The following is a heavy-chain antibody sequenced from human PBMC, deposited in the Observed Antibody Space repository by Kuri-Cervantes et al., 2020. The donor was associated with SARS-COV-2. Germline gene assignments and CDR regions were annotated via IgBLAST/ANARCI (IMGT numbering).Heavy chain of an antibody. V-gene: IGHV4-34*01. Sequence: SETLSLTCTVSGGSISSYYWSWIRQPPGKGLEWIGEINHSGSTNYNPSLKSRVTISVDTSKNQFSLKLSSVTAADTAVYYCARRIEGAWFDPWGQGTLVTVSS. J-gene: IGHJ5*02. CDR1: GGSISSYY. CDR3: ARRIEGAWFDP. CDR2: INHSGST.